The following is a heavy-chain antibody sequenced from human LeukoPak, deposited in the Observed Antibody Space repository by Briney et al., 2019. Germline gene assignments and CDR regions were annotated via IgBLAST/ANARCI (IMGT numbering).Heavy chain of an antibody. J-gene: IGHJ5*01. CDR1: GGSFSGYY. D-gene: IGHD3-22*01. CDR2: INHSGST. CDR3: ARWSRYYDSSGYYLRFDS. V-gene: IGHV4-34*01. Sequence: SETLSLTCAVYGGSFSGYYWSWIRQPPGKGLEWIGEINHSGSTNYNPSLKSRVTISVDTSKNQFSLKLSSVTAADTAVYYCARWSRYYDSSGYYLRFDSWGQGTLVTVSS.